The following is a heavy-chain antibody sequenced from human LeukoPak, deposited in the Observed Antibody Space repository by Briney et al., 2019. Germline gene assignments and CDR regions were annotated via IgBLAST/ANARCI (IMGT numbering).Heavy chain of an antibody. Sequence: GASVKVSCKASGYTFTSYGISWVRQAPGQGLEWMGWISAYNGNTNYAQKPQGRVTMTTDTSTSTAYMELRSLRSDDTAVYYCARDPGYCSGGSCLYFDYWGQGTLVTVSS. J-gene: IGHJ4*02. D-gene: IGHD2-15*01. V-gene: IGHV1-18*01. CDR1: GYTFTSYG. CDR2: ISAYNGNT. CDR3: ARDPGYCSGGSCLYFDY.